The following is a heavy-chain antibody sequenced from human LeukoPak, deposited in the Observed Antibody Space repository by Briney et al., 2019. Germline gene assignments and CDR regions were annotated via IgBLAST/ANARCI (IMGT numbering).Heavy chain of an antibody. CDR1: GYTFTSYY. CDR2: ISPSGGST. V-gene: IGHV1-46*01. Sequence: ASVKVSCKASGYTFTSYYMHWVRQAPGQGLEWMGIISPSGGSTSYAQKFQGRVTMTRDTSTSTVYMELSSLRSEDTAVYYCARVVGATLFDYWGQGTLVTVSS. CDR3: ARVVGATLFDY. J-gene: IGHJ4*02. D-gene: IGHD1-26*01.